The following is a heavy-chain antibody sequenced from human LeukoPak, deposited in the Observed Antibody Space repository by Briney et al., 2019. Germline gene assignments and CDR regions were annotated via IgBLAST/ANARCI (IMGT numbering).Heavy chain of an antibody. CDR3: ARDPTTRSNRAQFYSDY. J-gene: IGHJ4*02. CDR2: ISLNGGDT. D-gene: IGHD4-17*01. CDR1: GFTFSSFA. V-gene: IGHV3-30*04. Sequence: GGSLRLSCAASGFTFSSFAMHWVRQAPGKGLEWVAVISLNGGDTNYAGSVKGRFTISRDNSKNTLYLQMNSLRAEDTAVYYYARDPTTRSNRAQFYSDYWGQGTLVIVSS.